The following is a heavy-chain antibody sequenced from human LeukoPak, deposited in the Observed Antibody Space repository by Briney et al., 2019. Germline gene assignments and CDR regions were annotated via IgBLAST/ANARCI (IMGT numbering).Heavy chain of an antibody. CDR1: GYSISSGYF. J-gene: IGHJ4*02. CDR2: IYNSGST. Sequence: SETLPLTCTVSGYSISSGYFWGWIRQPPGKGLEWIGTIYNSGSTYYNASLESRVTISVDKSKTQFSLNLSSVTAADTAVYYCARDAGYSYGYDYWGQGTLVTVSS. D-gene: IGHD5-18*01. V-gene: IGHV4-38-2*02. CDR3: ARDAGYSYGYDY.